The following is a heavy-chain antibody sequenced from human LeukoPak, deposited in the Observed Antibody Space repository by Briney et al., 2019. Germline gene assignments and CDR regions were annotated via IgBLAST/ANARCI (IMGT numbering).Heavy chain of an antibody. D-gene: IGHD4-17*01. CDR2: IYYSGST. J-gene: IGHJ6*02. CDR3: ARGTVTTFGYYYGMDV. Sequence: SETLSLTCTVSGGSISSYYWSWIRQPPGKGLEWIGYIYYSGSTNYNPSLKSRVTISVDTSKNQLSLKLSSVTAADTAVYYCARGTVTTFGYYYGMDVWGQGTTVTVSS. V-gene: IGHV4-59*01. CDR1: GGSISSYY.